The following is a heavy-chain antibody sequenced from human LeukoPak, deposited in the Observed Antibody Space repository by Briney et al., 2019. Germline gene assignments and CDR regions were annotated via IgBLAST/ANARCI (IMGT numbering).Heavy chain of an antibody. CDR3: AKSATVLWFGELIWSYFDY. J-gene: IGHJ4*02. D-gene: IGHD3-10*01. Sequence: GRSLRLSCAASGFTVSSNYMSWVRQAPGKGLEWVSVIYSGGSTYYADSVKGRFTISRDNSKNTLYLQMNSLRAEDTAVYYCAKSATVLWFGELIWSYFDYWGQGTLVTVSS. CDR1: GFTVSSNY. V-gene: IGHV3-66*01. CDR2: IYSGGST.